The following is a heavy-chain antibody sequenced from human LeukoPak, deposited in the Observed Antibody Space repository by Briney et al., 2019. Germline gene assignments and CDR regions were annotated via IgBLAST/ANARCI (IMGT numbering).Heavy chain of an antibody. CDR1: GFTFSSYW. CDR2: IKQDGSEK. V-gene: IGHV3-7*01. Sequence: PGGSLRLSCAASGFTFSSYWMSWVRQAPGKGLEWVASIKQDGSEKYYVDSVKGRFTISRDNAKNSLYLQMNSLRAEDTAVYYCARGWSAIVSYAFDIWGQGTMVTVSS. J-gene: IGHJ3*02. D-gene: IGHD3-3*01. CDR3: ARGWSAIVSYAFDI.